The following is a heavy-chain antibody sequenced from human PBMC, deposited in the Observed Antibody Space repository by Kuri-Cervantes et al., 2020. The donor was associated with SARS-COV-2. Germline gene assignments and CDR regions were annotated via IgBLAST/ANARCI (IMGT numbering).Heavy chain of an antibody. CDR1: GFSFEDYA. V-gene: IGHV3-9*01. J-gene: IGHJ4*02. CDR3: AREGYSSSSDLDY. CDR2: INWNSGSI. Sequence: GGSLRLSCAASGFSFEDYAMHWVRQVPGKGLEWVSGINWNSGSIGYADSVMGRFIISRDNAKNSLYLQMNSLRAEDTAVYYCAREGYSSSSDLDYWGQGTLVTVSS. D-gene: IGHD6-6*01.